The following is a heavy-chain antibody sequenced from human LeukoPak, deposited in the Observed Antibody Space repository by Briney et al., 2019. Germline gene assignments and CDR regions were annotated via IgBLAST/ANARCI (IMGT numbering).Heavy chain of an antibody. CDR3: ARQRLLSYYYYYMDV. CDR2: INRGGST. J-gene: IGHJ6*03. V-gene: IGHV4-34*01. Sequence: SETLSLTCTVSGGSFSGYFWSWIRQPPGKGLEWIGEINRGGSTNYNPSLKSRVTISVDTSKNQFSLKLSSVTAADTAVYYCARQRLLSYYYYYMDVWGKGTTVTISS. D-gene: IGHD2-2*01. CDR1: GGSFSGYF.